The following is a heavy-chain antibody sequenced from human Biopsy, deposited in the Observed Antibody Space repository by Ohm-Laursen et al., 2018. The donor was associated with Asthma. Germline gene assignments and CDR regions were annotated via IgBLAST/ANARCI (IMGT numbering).Heavy chain of an antibody. CDR1: GGSISSSY. J-gene: IGHJ5*02. V-gene: IGHV4-59*12. D-gene: IGHD1-20*01. CDR3: ARAAITGIRGWFDP. Sequence: SETLSLTCTVSGGSISSSYWSWIRQPPGKGLEWIGYIYYSGSTNYNPSPKSRVTISADTSKNQFHLNLSSVTAADTAVYFCARAAITGIRGWFDPWGQGTQVTVSS. CDR2: IYYSGST.